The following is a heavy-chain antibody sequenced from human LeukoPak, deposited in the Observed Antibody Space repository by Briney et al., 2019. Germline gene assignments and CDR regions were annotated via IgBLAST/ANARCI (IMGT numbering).Heavy chain of an antibody. Sequence: PSETLSLTCTVSGGSIRSGNYYWSWIRQPAGKGLEWIGRINTRGSTNYNPSLKSRVAISVDMSKNQFSLKLSSVTAADTAVYYCARQRSSRWELLEGWGQGTLVTVSS. CDR1: GGSIRSGNYY. D-gene: IGHD1-26*01. J-gene: IGHJ4*02. CDR3: ARQRSSRWELLEG. CDR2: INTRGST. V-gene: IGHV4-61*02.